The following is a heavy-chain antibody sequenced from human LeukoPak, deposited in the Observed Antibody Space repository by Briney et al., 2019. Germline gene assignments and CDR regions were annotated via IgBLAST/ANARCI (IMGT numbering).Heavy chain of an antibody. CDR1: VEYISSYY. V-gene: IGHV4-59*01. J-gene: IGHJ5*02. CDR3: ARDVDGYYERANWFDP. D-gene: IGHD4-17*01. CDR2: IYYSDST. Sequence: ETLPLTFSVSVEYISSYYWSWIPQTPAKGLEWIGHIYYSDSTNSKPPLKSRVTISVVPANNQFSLKVPSVTAPDPALYYWARDVDGYYERANWFDPWGQGTLDTVSS.